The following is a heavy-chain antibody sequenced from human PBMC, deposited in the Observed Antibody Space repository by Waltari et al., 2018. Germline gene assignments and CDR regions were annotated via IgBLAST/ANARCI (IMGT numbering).Heavy chain of an antibody. Sequence: QVQLVQSGAEVKKPGSSVKVSCKASGGTFSSYAISWVRQAPGQGLEWMGGISPSLGRANYAQKFQGRVKMTADESTSTAYRELSSLRSEDTAVYYCARDRGMKRNWYYMDVWGKGTTVTVSS. CDR3: ARDRGMKRNWYYMDV. CDR1: GGTFSSYA. CDR2: ISPSLGRA. J-gene: IGHJ6*03. V-gene: IGHV1-69*11.